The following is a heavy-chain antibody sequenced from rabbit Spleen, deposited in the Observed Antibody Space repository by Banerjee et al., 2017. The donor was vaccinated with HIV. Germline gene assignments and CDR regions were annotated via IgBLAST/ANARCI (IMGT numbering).Heavy chain of an antibody. J-gene: IGHJ6*01. Sequence: QEQLVESGGGLVKPGGTLTLTCTASGFSFSNNYWICWVRQAPGKGLEWIACIDGDSSGSTYYANWAKGRFTISKTSSTTVTLQMTSLTAADTATYFCARDTSSSFSSYGMDLWGPGTLVTVS. CDR3: ARDTSSSFSSYGMDL. CDR1: GFSFSNNYW. CDR2: IDGDSSGST. D-gene: IGHD1-1*01. V-gene: IGHV1S45*01.